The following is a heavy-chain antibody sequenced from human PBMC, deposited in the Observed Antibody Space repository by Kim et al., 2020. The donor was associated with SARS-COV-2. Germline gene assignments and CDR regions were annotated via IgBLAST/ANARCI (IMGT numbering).Heavy chain of an antibody. V-gene: IGHV3-13*01. D-gene: IGHD6-19*01. CDR3: ARGAVAGSGVFDY. Sequence: YAGSVKGRFTISRENAKNSLYLQMNSLRAGDTAVYYCARGAVAGSGVFDYWGQGTLVTVSS. J-gene: IGHJ4*02.